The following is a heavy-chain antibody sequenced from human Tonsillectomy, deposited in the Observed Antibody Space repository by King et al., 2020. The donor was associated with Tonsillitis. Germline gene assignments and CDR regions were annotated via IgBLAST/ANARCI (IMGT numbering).Heavy chain of an antibody. V-gene: IGHV3-23*04. D-gene: IGHD7-27*01. Sequence: VQLVESGGGLVQPGGALRLSCTAAGFTFSTYTMSWVRQAPGKGLEWVSVIGPSGGNAFYADSVKGRFTISRDNSKNMLYLQMNSLRAEDTAVYYCVKERWGDNWGAGTLVTVSS. J-gene: IGHJ4*02. CDR1: GFTFSTYT. CDR2: IGPSGGNA. CDR3: VKERWGDN.